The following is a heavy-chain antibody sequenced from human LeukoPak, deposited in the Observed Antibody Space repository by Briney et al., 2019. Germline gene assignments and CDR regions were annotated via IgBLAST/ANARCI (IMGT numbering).Heavy chain of an antibody. CDR3: ARDPSNTSGWYIWFDF. CDR2: ISTYNGDT. V-gene: IGHV1-18*04. D-gene: IGHD6-19*01. Sequence: ASVTVSFTASGYTFKNYGISWVRQAPGQGLEWMGWISTYNGDTKHAQKVQGRLTLTADASTSTAYMELRGLRFDDTAVYYCARDPSNTSGWYIWFDFWGQGTLVTVSS. J-gene: IGHJ5*01. CDR1: GYTFKNYG.